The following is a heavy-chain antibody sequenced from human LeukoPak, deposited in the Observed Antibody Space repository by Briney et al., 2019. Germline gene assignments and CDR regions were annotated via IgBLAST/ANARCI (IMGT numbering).Heavy chain of an antibody. CDR3: ARDGWLQPEDAFDI. J-gene: IGHJ3*02. V-gene: IGHV3-53*01. CDR2: IYSGGST. D-gene: IGHD5-24*01. Sequence: GGSLRLSCAASGFTVSSNYMSWFRQAPEKGLEWVSVIYSGGSTYYADSVKGRCTISRDNSKNTLYLQMNSLRAEDTAVYYCARDGWLQPEDAFDIWGQGTMVTVSS. CDR1: GFTVSSNY.